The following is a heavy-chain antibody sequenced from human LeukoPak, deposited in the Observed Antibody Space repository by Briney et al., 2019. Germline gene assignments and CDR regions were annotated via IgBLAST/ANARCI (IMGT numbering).Heavy chain of an antibody. J-gene: IGHJ1*01. D-gene: IGHD1-7*01. CDR3: ARDYTGTTAEYFQH. CDR2: INPNSGGT. CDR1: GYTFTSYG. V-gene: IGHV1-2*02. Sequence: ASVKVSCKASGYTFTSYGISWVRQAPGQGLEWMGWINPNSGGTNYAQKFQGRVTMTRDTSISTAYMELSRLRSDDTAVYYCARDYTGTTAEYFQHWGQGTLVTVSS.